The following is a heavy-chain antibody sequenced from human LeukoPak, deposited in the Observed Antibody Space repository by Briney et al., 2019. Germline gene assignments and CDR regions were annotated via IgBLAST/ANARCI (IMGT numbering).Heavy chain of an antibody. CDR3: ARRSISAAGYDY. Sequence: GESLKISCQASGYSFTNYWIGWVRQMPGRGQECMGIIYPGDSDTRYSPSFQGQVTISADKSISTAYLQWNSLKASDTAMYYCARRSISAAGYDYWGLGTLVTVSS. CDR1: GYSFTNYW. D-gene: IGHD6-13*01. V-gene: IGHV5-51*01. CDR2: IYPGDSDT. J-gene: IGHJ4*02.